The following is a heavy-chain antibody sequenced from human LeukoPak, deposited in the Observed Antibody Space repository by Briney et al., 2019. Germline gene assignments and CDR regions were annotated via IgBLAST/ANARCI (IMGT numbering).Heavy chain of an antibody. V-gene: IGHV4-39*01. CDR1: GGSINSNSHH. CDR2: IYYSGTT. J-gene: IGHJ4*02. Sequence: SETLSLTCSVSGGSINSNSHHWDWIRQAPGKGLEWIGNIYYSGTTPYNPSLKSRVTISVDTSKNQFSLRLSSVTAADTAVYYCARRGDILTDYAFDYWGQGTLVTVSS. CDR3: ARRGDILTDYAFDY. D-gene: IGHD3-9*01.